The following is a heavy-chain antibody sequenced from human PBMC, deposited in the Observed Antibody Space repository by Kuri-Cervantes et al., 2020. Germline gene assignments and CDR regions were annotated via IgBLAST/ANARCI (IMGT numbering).Heavy chain of an antibody. J-gene: IGHJ4*02. V-gene: IGHV1-8*01. CDR3: ARVLGYSGYDWVDY. CDR2: MDPNSGNT. CDR1: GYTFTSYD. Sequence: ASVKVSCKASGYTFTSYDINWVRQAPGQGLEWMGWMDPNSGNTGYAQKFQGRVTMTRNTSISTAYMELSSLRSEDTAVYYCARVLGYSGYDWVDYWGQGTLVTVSS. D-gene: IGHD5-12*01.